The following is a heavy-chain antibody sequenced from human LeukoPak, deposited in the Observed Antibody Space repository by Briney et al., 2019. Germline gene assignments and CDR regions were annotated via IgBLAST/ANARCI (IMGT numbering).Heavy chain of an antibody. D-gene: IGHD2-2*01. CDR1: GYTFTSYD. Sequence: GASVKVSCKASGYTFTSYDINWVRQATGQGLEWMGWMNPNSGNTGYAQKFQGRVTITRNTSISTAYMELSSLRSEDTAVYYCARAHCSSTSCPWDYWGQGTLVTVSS. CDR3: ARAHCSSTSCPWDY. CDR2: MNPNSGNT. J-gene: IGHJ4*02. V-gene: IGHV1-8*01.